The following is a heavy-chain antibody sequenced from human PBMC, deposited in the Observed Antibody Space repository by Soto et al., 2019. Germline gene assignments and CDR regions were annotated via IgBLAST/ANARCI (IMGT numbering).Heavy chain of an antibody. CDR2: ISAYNGNT. Sequence: ASVKVSCKASGYTLTSYGISWVRQAPGQGLEWMGWISAYNGNTNYAQKLQGRVTMTTDTSTSTAYMERRSLRSDDTAVYYCARELGYCSGGSCYDYMDVWGKGTTVTVSS. J-gene: IGHJ6*03. V-gene: IGHV1-18*01. CDR3: ARELGYCSGGSCYDYMDV. D-gene: IGHD2-15*01. CDR1: GYTLTSYG.